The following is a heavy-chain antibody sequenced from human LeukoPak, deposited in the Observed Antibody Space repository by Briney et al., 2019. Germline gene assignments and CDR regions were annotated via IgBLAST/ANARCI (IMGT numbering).Heavy chain of an antibody. J-gene: IGHJ3*02. CDR1: GGTFSSYA. CDR2: IIPIFGTA. CDR3: ARETYSGNLLHDAFDI. Sequence: ASVKVSCKASGGTFSSYAIGWVRQAPGQGLEWMGGIIPIFGTANYAQKFQGRVTITADESTSTAYMELSSLRSEDTAVYYCARETYSGNLLHDAFDIWGQGTMVTVSS. D-gene: IGHD1-26*01. V-gene: IGHV1-69*13.